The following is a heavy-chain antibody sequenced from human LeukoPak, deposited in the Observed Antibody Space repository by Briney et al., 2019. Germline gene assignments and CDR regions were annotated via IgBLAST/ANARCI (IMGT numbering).Heavy chain of an antibody. CDR2: IKEDGSEK. V-gene: IGHV3-7*03. D-gene: IGHD2-15*01. CDR3: ASWWVPR. CDR1: GFTFNTFW. J-gene: IGHJ4*02. Sequence: GGSLRLSCVASGFTFNTFWMSWVRQAPGKGLEWVANIKEDGSEKYFVDSVKGRFTISRDNAKNSLYLQMNSLRVEDTAVYYWASWWVPRGGRGPRVTVSS.